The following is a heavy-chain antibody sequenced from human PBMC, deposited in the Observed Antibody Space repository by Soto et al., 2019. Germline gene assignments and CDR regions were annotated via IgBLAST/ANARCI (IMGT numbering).Heavy chain of an antibody. Sequence: EVQLLESGGGLVQPGGSLRLSCAASGFTFSSYAMSWVRQAPGKGLEWVSAISGSGGSTYYADSVKGRFTISRDNSKNTLYLQMNSLRAEDTAVYYCAKDLMAGWTVVPAATNWFDPWGQGTLVTVSS. D-gene: IGHD2-2*01. J-gene: IGHJ5*02. V-gene: IGHV3-23*01. CDR2: ISGSGGST. CDR1: GFTFSSYA. CDR3: AKDLMAGWTVVPAATNWFDP.